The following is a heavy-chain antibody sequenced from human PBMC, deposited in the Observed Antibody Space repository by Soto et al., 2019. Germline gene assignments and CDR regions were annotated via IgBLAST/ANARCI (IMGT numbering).Heavy chain of an antibody. CDR3: ALGAGGIAVAGSFDY. CDR1: GGTFSSYS. J-gene: IGHJ4*02. D-gene: IGHD6-19*01. V-gene: IGHV1-69*13. CDR2: IIPIFGTA. Sequence: SVKVSCKASGGTFSSYSISWVRQAPGQGLEWMGGIIPIFGTANYAQKFQGRVTITADESTSTAYMELSSLRSEDTAVYYCALGAGGIAVAGSFDYWGQGTLVTVSS.